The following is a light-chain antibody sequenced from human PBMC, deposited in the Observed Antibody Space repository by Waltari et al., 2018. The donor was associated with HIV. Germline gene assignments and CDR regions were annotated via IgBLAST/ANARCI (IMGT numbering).Light chain of an antibody. CDR2: QAS. J-gene: IGKJ2*01. CDR1: QSVSTW. CDR3: QQYHTYLT. V-gene: IGKV1-5*03. Sequence: DIQMTQSPSTLSASIGDRVTITCRASQSVSTWLAWYQRKPGKAPQLLIYQASSLQKGVPSRFSGSGSGTQFTLTISSLQPDDFATYYCQQYHTYLTFGQGTDLE.